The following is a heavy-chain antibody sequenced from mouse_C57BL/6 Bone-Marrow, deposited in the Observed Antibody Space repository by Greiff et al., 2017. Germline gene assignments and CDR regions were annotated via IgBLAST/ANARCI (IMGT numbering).Heavy chain of an antibody. CDR1: GFNIKDDY. D-gene: IGHD2-3*01. Sequence: EVQLVESGAELVRPGASVKLSCTASGFNIKDDYMHWVKQRPEQGLEWIGWIDPENGDTEYASKFQGKATITADTSSNTAYLQLSSLTSEDTAVYYCTVDGYPFYFDYWGQGTTLTVSS. CDR2: IDPENGDT. CDR3: TVDGYPFYFDY. V-gene: IGHV14-4*01. J-gene: IGHJ2*01.